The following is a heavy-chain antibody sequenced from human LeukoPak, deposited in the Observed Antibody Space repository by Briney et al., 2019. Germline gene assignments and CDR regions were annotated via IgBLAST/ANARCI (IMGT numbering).Heavy chain of an antibody. Sequence: TLSLTCTVSGGSISSYYWSWIRQPPGKGLEWLALIYWDDDKRYSPSLKSRLTITKDTSKNQVVLTMTNMDPVDTATYYCAHTHSSSVNYWGQGTLVTVSS. CDR1: GGSISSYYW. D-gene: IGHD6-6*01. J-gene: IGHJ4*02. CDR3: AHTHSSSVNY. CDR2: IYWDDDK. V-gene: IGHV2-5*08.